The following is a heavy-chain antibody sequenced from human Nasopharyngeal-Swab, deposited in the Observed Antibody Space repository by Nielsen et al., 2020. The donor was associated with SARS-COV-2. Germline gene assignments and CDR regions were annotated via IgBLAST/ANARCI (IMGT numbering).Heavy chain of an antibody. CDR1: GFTFSIYS. J-gene: IGHJ4*02. D-gene: IGHD1-26*01. CDR3: GRGGSNKWGIKTDY. CDR2: ISSSSSTI. Sequence: GGSLRLSCAASGFTFSIYSMNWVRQAPGKGLEWVAYISSSSSTIYYADSVKGRFTISRDNAKNSLYLQMNSLRAEDTAVYYCGRGGSNKWGIKTDYWGQGTLVTVSS. V-gene: IGHV3-48*01.